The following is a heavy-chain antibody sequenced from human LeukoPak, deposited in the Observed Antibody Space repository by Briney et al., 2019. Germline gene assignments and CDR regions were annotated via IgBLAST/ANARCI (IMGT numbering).Heavy chain of an antibody. CDR2: VSGDGGTT. J-gene: IGHJ6*03. CDR3: AKVGGSYFYYYYMDV. CDR1: GFTFDDYA. D-gene: IGHD1-26*01. Sequence: GGSLRLSCAASGFTFDDYAMHWVRQAPGKGLEWVSLVSGDGGTTYYADSVKGRYTISRDNSKNSLYLQMNSLRTEDPALYYCAKVGGSYFYYYYMDVWGKGTTVTVSS. V-gene: IGHV3-43*02.